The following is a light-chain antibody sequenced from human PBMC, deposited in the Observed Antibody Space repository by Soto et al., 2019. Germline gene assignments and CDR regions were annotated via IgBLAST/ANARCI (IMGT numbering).Light chain of an antibody. CDR3: CSYTTRTTLVI. Sequence: QSALTQPASVSGSPGQSITISCTGTNSDVGAYDYVSWYQHHPGEAPKLVIYDVNIRPSGVSNRFSGSKSGNTASLTISGRQAVDEADYYCCSYTTRTTLVIFGGGTQLTVL. CDR1: NSDVGAYDY. J-gene: IGLJ2*01. V-gene: IGLV2-14*03. CDR2: DVN.